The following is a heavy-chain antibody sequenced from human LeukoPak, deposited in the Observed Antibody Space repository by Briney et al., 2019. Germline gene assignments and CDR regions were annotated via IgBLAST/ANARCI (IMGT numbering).Heavy chain of an antibody. Sequence: SETLSLTCAVYGGSFSGYYWSWIRQPPGKGLEWMGEINHSGSTNYNPSLKSRVTISVDTSKNQFSLKLSSVTAADTAVYYCARGRPAVVDYWGQGTLVTVSS. V-gene: IGHV4-34*01. CDR1: GGSFSGYY. CDR2: INHSGST. D-gene: IGHD6-19*01. J-gene: IGHJ4*02. CDR3: ARGRPAVVDY.